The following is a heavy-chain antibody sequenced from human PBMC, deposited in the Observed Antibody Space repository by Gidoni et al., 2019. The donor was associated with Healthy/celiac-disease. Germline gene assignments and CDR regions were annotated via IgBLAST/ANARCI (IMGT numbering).Heavy chain of an antibody. D-gene: IGHD6-13*01. V-gene: IGHV3-33*08. J-gene: IGHJ4*02. CDR3: ARGGDGAAAGTTKGYFDY. CDR2: IWYDGSNK. Sequence: QVQLVESGGGVVQLGRSLRLSCAASGFTFSSYVMHWVRQSPGKGLEWVAVIWYDGSNKYYADSVKGRFTISRDNSKNTLYLQMNSLRAEDTAVYYCARGGDGAAAGTTKGYFDYWGQGTLVTVSS. CDR1: GFTFSSYV.